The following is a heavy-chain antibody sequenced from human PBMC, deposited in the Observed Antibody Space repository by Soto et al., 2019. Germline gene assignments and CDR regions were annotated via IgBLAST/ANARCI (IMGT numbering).Heavy chain of an antibody. J-gene: IGHJ6*02. CDR3: ARGVEMAIYYYGMDV. Sequence: ASVKVSCKTSGYTFSAYYMHWVRQAPGQGLEWMGWINPKSGGTLYAQKFQGRVTMTRDTSISTAYMELRSLRSDDTAVYYCARGVEMAIYYYGMDVWGQGTTVTVSS. CDR1: GYTFSAYY. D-gene: IGHD2-21*01. V-gene: IGHV1-2*02. CDR2: INPKSGGT.